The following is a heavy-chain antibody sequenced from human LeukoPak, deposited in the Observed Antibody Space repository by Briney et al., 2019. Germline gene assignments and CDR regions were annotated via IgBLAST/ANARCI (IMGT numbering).Heavy chain of an antibody. CDR2: IIPIFGIA. CDR3: ASGGRDGYNGDY. D-gene: IGHD5-24*01. V-gene: IGHV1-69*15. J-gene: IGHJ4*02. Sequence: SVKVSCKASGGTFSSYAISWVRQAPGQGLEWMGRIIPIFGIANYAQKFQGRVTITADESTSTAYMGLSSLRSEDTAVYYCASGGRDGYNGDYWGQGTLVTVSS. CDR1: GGTFSSYA.